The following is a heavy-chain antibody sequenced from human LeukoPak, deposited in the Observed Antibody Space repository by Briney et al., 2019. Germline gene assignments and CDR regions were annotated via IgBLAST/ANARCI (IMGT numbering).Heavy chain of an antibody. J-gene: IGHJ3*02. D-gene: IGHD3-22*01. CDR1: GFTFSSYS. V-gene: IGHV3-48*04. CDR2: ISSSSSTI. Sequence: GGSLRLSCAASGFTFSSYSMNWVRQAPGKGLEWVSYISSSSSTIYYADSVKGRFTISRDNAKNSLYLQMNSLRAEDTAVYYCARPYYYDSSGYRKGAFDIWGQGTMVTVSS. CDR3: ARPYYYDSSGYRKGAFDI.